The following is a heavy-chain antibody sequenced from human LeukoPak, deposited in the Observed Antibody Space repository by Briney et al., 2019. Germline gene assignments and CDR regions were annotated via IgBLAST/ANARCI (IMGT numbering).Heavy chain of an antibody. CDR3: ARYCSSTSCHVYYYYGMDV. Sequence: SVKVSCKASGGTFSSYAISWVRQAPGQGLERMGGIIPIFGTANYAQKFQGRVTITADESTSTAYMELSSLRSEDTAVYYCARYCSSTSCHVYYYYGMDVWGQGTTVTVSS. V-gene: IGHV1-69*01. J-gene: IGHJ6*02. CDR1: GGTFSSYA. CDR2: IIPIFGTA. D-gene: IGHD2-2*01.